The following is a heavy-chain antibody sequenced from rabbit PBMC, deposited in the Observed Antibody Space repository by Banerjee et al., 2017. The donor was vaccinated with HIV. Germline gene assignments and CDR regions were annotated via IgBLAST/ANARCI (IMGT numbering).Heavy chain of an antibody. J-gene: IGHJ6*01. CDR3: ARDLSSSGWSDFAL. Sequence: QEQLEESGGGLVKPGASLTLTCTASGVSFSSNHYMCWVRQAPGKGLEWIACIDAGSSGFTYFASWAKGRFTCSKTSSTTVTLQMTSLTAADTATYFCARDLSSSGWSDFALWGPGTLVTVS. CDR1: GVSFSSNHY. V-gene: IGHV1S45*01. D-gene: IGHD4-1*01. CDR2: IDAGSSGFT.